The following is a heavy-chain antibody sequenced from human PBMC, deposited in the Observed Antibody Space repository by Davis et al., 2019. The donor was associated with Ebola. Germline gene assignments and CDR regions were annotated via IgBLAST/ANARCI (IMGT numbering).Heavy chain of an antibody. D-gene: IGHD3-22*01. Sequence: PGGSLRLSCAASGFTFSSYWMHWVRQAPGKGLVWVSRINSDGSSTSYADSVKGRFTISRDNAKNTLYLQMNSLRAEDTAVYYCARVPLSDYYDSSGPEPEYYFDYWGQGTLVTVSS. CDR3: ARVPLSDYYDSSGPEPEYYFDY. CDR2: INSDGSST. V-gene: IGHV3-74*01. J-gene: IGHJ4*02. CDR1: GFTFSSYW.